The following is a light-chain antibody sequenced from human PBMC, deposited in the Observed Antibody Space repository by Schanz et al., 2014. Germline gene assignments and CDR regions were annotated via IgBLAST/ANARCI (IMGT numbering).Light chain of an antibody. CDR1: QSVSSN. V-gene: IGKV3-20*01. CDR3: QQYGSSPLYT. J-gene: IGKJ2*01. Sequence: EIVLTQSPGTLSLSPGERATLSCRASQSVSSNLAWYQQKPGQAPRLLIYDASTRATGIPARFSGSGSGTDFTLTISRLEPEDFAVYFCQQYGSSPLYTFGQGTKLEIK. CDR2: DAS.